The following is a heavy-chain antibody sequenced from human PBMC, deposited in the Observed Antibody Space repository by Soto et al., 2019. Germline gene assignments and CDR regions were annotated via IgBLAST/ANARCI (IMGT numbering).Heavy chain of an antibody. J-gene: IGHJ4*02. CDR1: GGSISSSSYY. CDR3: AIVNSAAPVFVDY. Sequence: SETLSLTCTVSGGSISSSSYYWGWIRQPPGKGLEWIGSIYYSGSTYYNPSLKSRVTISVDTSNNQFSLKLSSVTAADTAVYYCAIVNSAAPVFVDYWGQGTLVTVSS. D-gene: IGHD6-6*01. CDR2: IYYSGST. V-gene: IGHV4-39*01.